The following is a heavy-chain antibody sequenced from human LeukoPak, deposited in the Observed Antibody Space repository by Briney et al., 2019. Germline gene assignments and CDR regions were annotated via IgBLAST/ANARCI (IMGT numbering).Heavy chain of an antibody. CDR1: GFTFSSYG. D-gene: IGHD3-22*01. CDR2: ISYDGSNK. V-gene: IGHV3-30*18. Sequence: GGSLRLSCAASGFTFSSYGMHWVRQAPGKGLEWVAVISYDGSNKYYADSVKGRFTISRDNSKNTLYLQMNSLRAEDTAVYYCAKDGLVLGLRALYYFDYWGQGTLVTVSS. J-gene: IGHJ4*02. CDR3: AKDGLVLGLRALYYFDY.